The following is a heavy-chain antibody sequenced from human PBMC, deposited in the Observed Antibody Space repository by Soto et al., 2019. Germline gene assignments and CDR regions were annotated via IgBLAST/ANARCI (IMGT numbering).Heavy chain of an antibody. V-gene: IGHV4-59*01. CDR1: GGSISSYY. D-gene: IGHD6-13*01. J-gene: IGHJ5*02. CDR2: IYYSGST. Sequence: PSETLSLTCTVSGGSISSYYWSWIRQPPGKGLEWIGYIYYSGSTNYNPSLKSRVTISVDTSKNQFSLKLSSVTAADTAVYYCARDDSSSWWVWFDPWGQGTLVTVSS. CDR3: ARDDSSSWWVWFDP.